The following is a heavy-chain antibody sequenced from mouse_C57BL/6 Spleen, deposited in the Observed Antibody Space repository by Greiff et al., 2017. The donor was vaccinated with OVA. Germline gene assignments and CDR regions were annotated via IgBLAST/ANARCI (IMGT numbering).Heavy chain of an antibody. V-gene: IGHV1-81*01. CDR3: AREGGGVFAY. CDR2: IYPRSGNP. CDR1: GYTFTSYG. Sequence: QVQLQQSGAELARPGASVKLSCKASGYTFTSYGISWVKQRTGQGLEWIGEIYPRSGNPYYNEKFKGKATLTADKSSSTAYMELRSLTSEDSAVYFCAREGGGVFAYWGQGTLVTVSA. J-gene: IGHJ3*01.